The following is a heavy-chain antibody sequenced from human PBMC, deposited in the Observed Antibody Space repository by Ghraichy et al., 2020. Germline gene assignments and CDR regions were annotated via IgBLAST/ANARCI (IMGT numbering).Heavy chain of an antibody. V-gene: IGHV1-18*01. CDR2: ISAYNGNT. Sequence: ASVKVSCKASGYTFTSYGISWVRQAPGQGLEWMGWISAYNGNTNYAQKLQGRVTMTTDTSTSTAYMELRSLRSDDTAVYYCARSAVDCSSTSCQPSDAFDIWGQGTMVTVSS. CDR3: ARSAVDCSSTSCQPSDAFDI. CDR1: GYTFTSYG. D-gene: IGHD2-2*01. J-gene: IGHJ3*02.